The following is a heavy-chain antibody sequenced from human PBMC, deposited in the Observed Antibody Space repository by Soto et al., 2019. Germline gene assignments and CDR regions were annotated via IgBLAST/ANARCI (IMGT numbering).Heavy chain of an antibody. CDR1: GYTFTSYG. D-gene: IGHD6-19*01. CDR3: ASLRKISIAVAGTDMDDY. J-gene: IGHJ4*02. Sequence: GASVKVSCKASGYTFTSYGISWVRQAPGQGLEWMGWISAYNGNTNYAQKLQGRVTMTTDTSTSTAYMELRSLRSDDTAVYYCASLRKISIAVAGTDMDDYWGQGTLVTVSS. V-gene: IGHV1-18*01. CDR2: ISAYNGNT.